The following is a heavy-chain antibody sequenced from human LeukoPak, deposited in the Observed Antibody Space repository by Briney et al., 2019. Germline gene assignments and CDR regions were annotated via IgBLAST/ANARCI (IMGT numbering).Heavy chain of an antibody. CDR3: ARDFGDYGGRYFDY. CDR2: ISGGSSII. D-gene: IGHD4-23*01. Sequence: PGGSLRLSCAVSGFTFSTYSMNWVRQAPGKGLEGVSFISGGSSIIYYADSVKGRFTISRDNAKNSLYLQMNSLRAEDTAVYYCARDFGDYGGRYFDYWGQGTLVTVSS. J-gene: IGHJ4*02. V-gene: IGHV3-48*01. CDR1: GFTFSTYS.